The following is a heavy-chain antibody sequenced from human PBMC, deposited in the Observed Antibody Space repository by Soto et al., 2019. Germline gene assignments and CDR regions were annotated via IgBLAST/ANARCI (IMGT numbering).Heavy chain of an antibody. J-gene: IGHJ6*02. CDR2: ISSSSSTI. CDR1: GFTFSSYS. CDR3: ARDPPTEPRGYYGMDV. D-gene: IGHD4-4*01. V-gene: IGHV3-48*02. Sequence: PGGSLRLSCAASGFTFSSYSMNWVRQAPGKGLEWVSYISSSSSTIYYADSVKGRFTISRDNAKNSLYLQMNSLRDEDTAVYYSARDPPTEPRGYYGMDVWGQGTTVTVSS.